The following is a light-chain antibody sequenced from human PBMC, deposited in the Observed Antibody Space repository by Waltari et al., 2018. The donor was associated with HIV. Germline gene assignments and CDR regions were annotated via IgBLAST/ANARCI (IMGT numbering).Light chain of an antibody. CDR3: SSFTRRNNVI. V-gene: IGLV2-14*01. CDR1: SSDVGAYHF. CDR2: EVS. J-gene: IGLJ2*01. Sequence: QSALTQPASVSESPGQSITISCTGTSSDVGAYHFVSWYHQHPGKVPELIILEVSNRPSGISGRFSGSKSGNTASLTISGLRAEDEADYYCSSFTRRNNVIFGGGTKLTVL.